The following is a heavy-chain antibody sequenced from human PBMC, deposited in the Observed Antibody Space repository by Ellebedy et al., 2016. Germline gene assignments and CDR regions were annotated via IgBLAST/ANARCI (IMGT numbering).Heavy chain of an antibody. CDR3: ARGGYYDSDDAFDI. CDR2: ISGSGSST. Sequence: GESLKISXVASGFTFSSYAMSWVRQAPGKGLEWVSSISGSGSSTYYGDSVKGRFTVSRDNSKSTLYLHMNSLRAEDTAVYNCARGGYYDSDDAFDIWGQGTMVTVSS. D-gene: IGHD3-22*01. CDR1: GFTFSSYA. J-gene: IGHJ3*02. V-gene: IGHV3-23*01.